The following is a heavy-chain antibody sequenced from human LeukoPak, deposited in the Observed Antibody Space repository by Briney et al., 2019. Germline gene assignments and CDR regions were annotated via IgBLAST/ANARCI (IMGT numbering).Heavy chain of an antibody. V-gene: IGHV3-53*01. J-gene: IGHJ4*02. D-gene: IGHD4-11*01. CDR1: GFTVSSNY. CDR2: IYSGGNT. Sequence: GGSLRLSCAASGFTVSSNYMSWVRQAPGKGLEWVSVIYSGGNTYYADSVKGRFTISRDNSKNTLYLQMNSLRAEDTAVYYCARAGTTGDFDYWGQGTLVTVSS. CDR3: ARAGTTGDFDY.